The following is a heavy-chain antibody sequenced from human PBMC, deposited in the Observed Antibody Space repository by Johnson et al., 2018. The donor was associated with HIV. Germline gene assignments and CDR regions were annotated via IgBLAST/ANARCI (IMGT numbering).Heavy chain of an antibody. CDR1: GFTFRSYG. D-gene: IGHD6-13*01. CDR3: ANGRSSWSGDADFDI. J-gene: IGHJ3*02. Sequence: VQLVESGGGVVQPGRSLRLSCAASGFTFRSYGMHWVRQAPGKGLEWVSAISGTGGTTYYADSVKGRFTISRDNSKNTLHLQMNSLRAEDTAVYYCANGRSSWSGDADFDIWGQGTMVTVSS. V-gene: IGHV3-23*04. CDR2: ISGTGGTT.